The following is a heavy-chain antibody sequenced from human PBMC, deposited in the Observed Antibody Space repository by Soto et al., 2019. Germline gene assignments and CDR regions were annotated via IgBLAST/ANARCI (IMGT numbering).Heavy chain of an antibody. D-gene: IGHD2-8*01. Sequence: QVQLVQSGAEVKKPGSSVKVSCKASGGTFSSYTISWVRQAPGQGLEWMGRTIPILGIANYAQKFQGRVTLTADNSTSTASMELSTLGAEDTAVYYSARVVEMLNFQHWGQGTLVTVSS. J-gene: IGHJ1*01. CDR1: GGTFSSYT. CDR2: TIPILGIA. CDR3: ARVVEMLNFQH. V-gene: IGHV1-69*02.